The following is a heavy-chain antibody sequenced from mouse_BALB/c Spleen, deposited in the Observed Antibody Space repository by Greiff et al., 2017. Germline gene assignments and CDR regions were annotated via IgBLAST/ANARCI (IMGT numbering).Heavy chain of an antibody. CDR1: GFSLTSYG. V-gene: IGHV2-9*02. CDR3: ARASIYYGNYHYAMDY. D-gene: IGHD2-1*01. J-gene: IGHJ4*01. CDR2: IWAGGST. Sequence: QVQLKESGPGLVAPSQSLSITCTVSGFSLTSYGVHWVRQPPGKGLEWLGVIWAGGSTNYNSALMSRLSISKDNSKSQVFLKMNSLQTDDTAMYYCARASIYYGNYHYAMDYWGQGTSVTVSS.